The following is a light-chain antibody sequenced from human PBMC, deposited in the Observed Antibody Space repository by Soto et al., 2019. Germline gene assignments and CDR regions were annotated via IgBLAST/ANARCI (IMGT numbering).Light chain of an antibody. CDR2: EVS. V-gene: IGLV2-14*01. J-gene: IGLJ1*01. CDR1: SNDIGAYKY. CDR3: QSYDSSLSAYV. Sequence: LTQPASVSGSPGQSITISCTGSSNDIGAYKYVSWYQQYPGKAPKLIIFEVSNRPSGVSNRFSGSKSGNTASLTIAGLQAEDEADYYCQSYDSSLSAYVFATGTKVTVL.